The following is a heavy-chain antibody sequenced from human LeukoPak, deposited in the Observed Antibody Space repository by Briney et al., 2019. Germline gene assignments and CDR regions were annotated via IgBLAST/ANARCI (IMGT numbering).Heavy chain of an antibody. D-gene: IGHD6-19*01. CDR2: ISWNSGSI. CDR1: GFTFDDYA. J-gene: IGHJ4*02. V-gene: IGHV3-9*03. CDR3: AKDSGYSSGWYDY. Sequence: GGSLRLSCAASGFTFDDYAMHWVRQAPGKGLEWVSGISWNSGSIGYADSVKGRFTISRDNAKNSLYLQMNSLRAEDIALYYCAKDSGYSSGWYDYWGQGTLVTVSS.